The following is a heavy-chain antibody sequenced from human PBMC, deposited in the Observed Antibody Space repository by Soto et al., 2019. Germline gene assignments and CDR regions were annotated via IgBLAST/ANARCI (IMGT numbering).Heavy chain of an antibody. D-gene: IGHD3-3*01. CDR2: MNPNSGNT. Sequence: ASVKVSCKASGYTFTSYDINWVRQATGQGLEWMGWMNPNSGNTGYAQKFQGRLTMTRNTSISTAYMELSSLRSEDTAVYYCARSSYDFWSGYPIFDYWGQGTLVTVSS. CDR3: ARSSYDFWSGYPIFDY. CDR1: GYTFTSYD. V-gene: IGHV1-8*01. J-gene: IGHJ4*02.